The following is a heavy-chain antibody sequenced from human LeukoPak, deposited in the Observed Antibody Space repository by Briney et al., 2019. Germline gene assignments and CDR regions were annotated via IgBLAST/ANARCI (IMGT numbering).Heavy chain of an antibody. V-gene: IGHV1-18*04. J-gene: IGHJ4*02. D-gene: IGHD5-12*01. CDR3: ARVRSGSDASPFYY. Sequence: ASVKVSCKASGYTFTGYYMHWVRQAPGQGLEWMGWISAYNGNTNYAQKLQGRVTMTTDTSTSTAYMELRSLRSDDTAVYYCARVRSGSDASPFYYWGQGTLVTVSS. CDR2: ISAYNGNT. CDR1: GYTFTGYY.